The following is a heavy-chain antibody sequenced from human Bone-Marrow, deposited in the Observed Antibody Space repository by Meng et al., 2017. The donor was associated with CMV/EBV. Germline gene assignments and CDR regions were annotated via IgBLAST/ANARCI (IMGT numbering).Heavy chain of an antibody. CDR1: GFTFNTYW. D-gene: IGHD6-19*01. CDR2: IKHDGSEK. V-gene: IGHV3-7*02. J-gene: IGHJ4*02. CDR3: SKWSSAWYHEYYFDY. Sequence: ASGFTFNTYWMSWVRQAPGKGLEWVANIKHDGSEKYYVDSVKGRFTISRDNAKNSVSLQMNSLRAEDTAVYYCSKWSSAWYHEYYFDYWGQGTLVPSPQ.